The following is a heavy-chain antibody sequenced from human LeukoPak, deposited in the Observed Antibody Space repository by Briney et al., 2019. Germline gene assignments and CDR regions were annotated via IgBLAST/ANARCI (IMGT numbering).Heavy chain of an antibody. CDR1: GFTFSNYG. D-gene: IGHD2-2*01. CDR2: ISYDGTNK. J-gene: IGHJ4*02. Sequence: GGSLRLSCTASGFTFSNYGMHWVRQAPGMGLEWVTVISYDGTNKYYADSVKGRFTISRDNSKNTLYLQMNSLRAEDTAVYYCAKGGVVVPAAADYWGQGTLVIVSS. CDR3: AKGGVVVPAAADY. V-gene: IGHV3-30*18.